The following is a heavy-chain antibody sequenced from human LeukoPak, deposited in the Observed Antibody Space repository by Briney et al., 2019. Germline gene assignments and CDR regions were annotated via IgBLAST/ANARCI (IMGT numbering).Heavy chain of an antibody. CDR1: GFTFSSYA. CDR3: ARDRCSSTSCYFGAFDI. Sequence: GGSLRLSCAASGFTFSSYAIHWVRQAPGKGLEYVSAISSNGGSTYYANSVKGRFTISRDNSKNTLYLQMGSLRAEDMAVYYCARDRCSSTSCYFGAFDIWGQGTMVTVSS. V-gene: IGHV3-64*01. CDR2: ISSNGGST. J-gene: IGHJ3*02. D-gene: IGHD2-2*01.